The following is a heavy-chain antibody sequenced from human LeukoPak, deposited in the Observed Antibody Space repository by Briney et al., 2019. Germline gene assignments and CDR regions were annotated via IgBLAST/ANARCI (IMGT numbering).Heavy chain of an antibody. J-gene: IGHJ5*02. CDR1: GGSISSDSYY. Sequence: PSETLSLTCTVSGGSISSDSYYWGWIRQPPGKGLEWIGSIYHRGSTYYNPSLKSRVTISVDTSKNQFSLKLSSVTAADTAVYFCARLYYYYSGHSVSWGQGTLVTVSS. CDR3: ARLYYYYSGHSVS. D-gene: IGHD3-22*01. CDR2: IYHRGST. V-gene: IGHV4-39*07.